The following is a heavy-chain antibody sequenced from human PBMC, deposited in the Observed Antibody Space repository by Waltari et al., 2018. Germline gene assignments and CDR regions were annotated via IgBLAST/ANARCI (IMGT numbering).Heavy chain of an antibody. CDR2: VYYGGTP. D-gene: IGHD4-17*01. V-gene: IGHV4-38-2*01. J-gene: IGHJ4*02. Sequence: QVQLQESGPGLVKPSETLSLTCGVSGYSINSGFYWAWIRQPPGRGLGWIGGVYYGGTPSFNSPLNSRAPISKDASGNQFSLRLRFVTAADTAVYFCVARPTVTNSRYFDSWGQGTLVTVSS. CDR3: VARPTVTNSRYFDS. CDR1: GYSINSGFY.